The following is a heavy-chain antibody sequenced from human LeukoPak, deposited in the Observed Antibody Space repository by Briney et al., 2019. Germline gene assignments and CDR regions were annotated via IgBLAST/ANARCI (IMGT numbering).Heavy chain of an antibody. CDR2: IKSKTDGGTT. Sequence: GGSLRLSCAASGFTFSSSWMHWVRQAPGKGLEWVGRIKSKTDGGTTDYAAPVKGRFTISRDDSKNTLYLQMNSLKTEDTAVYYCTTDQGYYGMDVWGQGTTVTVSS. CDR1: GFTFSSSW. J-gene: IGHJ6*02. CDR3: TTDQGYYGMDV. V-gene: IGHV3-15*01.